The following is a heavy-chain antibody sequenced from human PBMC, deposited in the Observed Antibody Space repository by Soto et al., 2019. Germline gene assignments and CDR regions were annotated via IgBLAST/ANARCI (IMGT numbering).Heavy chain of an antibody. J-gene: IGHJ4*02. CDR3: AKDRRRDGNNNDFDY. CDR2: ISGSGGYT. V-gene: IGHV3-23*01. D-gene: IGHD1-20*01. CDR1: GFIFDSYA. Sequence: EVQLLESGGGLVQPGGSLRLSCAASGFIFDSYAMSWVRQAPGKGLEWVSGISGSGGYTYYADFVKGRFTISRDNSKNTVYLQMNRLRAEDTAVYYCAKDRRRDGNNNDFDYWGQGTLVTVSS.